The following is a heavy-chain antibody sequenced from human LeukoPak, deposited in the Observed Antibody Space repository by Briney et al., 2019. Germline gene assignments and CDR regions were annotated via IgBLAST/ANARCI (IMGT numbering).Heavy chain of an antibody. CDR1: GFTFDDYA. V-gene: IGHV3-43D*03. J-gene: IGHJ4*02. D-gene: IGHD6-19*01. Sequence: GGSLRLSCAASGFTFDDYAMHWVRQAPGKGLECVSLISWDGDSTYYADSVKGRFTISRDNAKNSLYLQMNSLRAEDAAVYYCARAGSGWYIDYWGQGTLVTVSS. CDR3: ARAGSGWYIDY. CDR2: ISWDGDST.